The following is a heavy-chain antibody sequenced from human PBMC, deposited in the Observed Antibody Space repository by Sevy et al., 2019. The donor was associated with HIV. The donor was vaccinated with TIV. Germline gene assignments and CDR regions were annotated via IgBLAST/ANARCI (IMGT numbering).Heavy chain of an antibody. CDR3: ARDLGSYYPYYYYMDV. Sequence: GESLKISCAASGFTFSSYSMNWVRQAPGKGLEWVSSISSSSSYICYADSVKGRFTISRDNAKNSLYLQMNSLRAEDTAVYYCARDLGSYYPYYYYMDVWGKGTTVTVSS. CDR1: GFTFSSYS. V-gene: IGHV3-21*01. D-gene: IGHD1-26*01. J-gene: IGHJ6*03. CDR2: ISSSSSYI.